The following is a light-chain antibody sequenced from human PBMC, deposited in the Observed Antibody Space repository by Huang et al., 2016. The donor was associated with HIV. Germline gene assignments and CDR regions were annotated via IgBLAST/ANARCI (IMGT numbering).Light chain of an antibody. Sequence: DIQMTQSPSSLSASVGDRVTITCRASQGIGNSLAWYQQKPEKAPRLLLYATSTLERGGPSRFSGSGSGTHYTLTINTLQPEDIASYYCQQYHSLPWTFGQGTKVEIK. CDR3: QQYHSLPWT. J-gene: IGKJ1*01. V-gene: IGKV1-NL1*01. CDR1: QGIGNS. CDR2: ATS.